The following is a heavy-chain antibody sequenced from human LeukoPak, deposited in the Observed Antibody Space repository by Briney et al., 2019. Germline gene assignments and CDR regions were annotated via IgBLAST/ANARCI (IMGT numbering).Heavy chain of an antibody. Sequence: SETLSLTCTVSGGSISSSSYYWGWIRQPPGKGLEWIGCIYYSGSTYYNPSLKSRVTISVDTSKNQFSLKLSSVTAADTAVYYCARELGYCSSTSCQLPTYYYYYYMDVWGKGTTVTVSS. CDR2: IYYSGST. D-gene: IGHD2-2*01. CDR3: ARELGYCSSTSCQLPTYYYYYYMDV. CDR1: GGSISSSSYY. J-gene: IGHJ6*03. V-gene: IGHV4-39*07.